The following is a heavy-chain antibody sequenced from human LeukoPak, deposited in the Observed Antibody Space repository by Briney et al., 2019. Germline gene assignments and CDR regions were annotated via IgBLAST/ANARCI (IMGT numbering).Heavy chain of an antibody. CDR3: ARVSSGYDLSPYYYYYMDV. J-gene: IGHJ6*03. D-gene: IGHD5-12*01. CDR2: IYPGDSDT. CDR1: GYSFTSYW. V-gene: IGHV5-51*01. Sequence: GESLKISCKGSGYSFTSYWIGWVRQMPGKGLEWMGIIYPGDSDTRYSPSFQGQVTISADKSISTAYLQWSSLKASDTAMYYCARVSSGYDLSPYYYYYMDVWGKGTTVTVSS.